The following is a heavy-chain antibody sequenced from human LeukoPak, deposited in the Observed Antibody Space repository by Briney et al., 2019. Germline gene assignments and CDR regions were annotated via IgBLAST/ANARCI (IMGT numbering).Heavy chain of an antibody. V-gene: IGHV3-7*01. CDR1: GFTFSTYW. Sequence: GGSLRLSCAASGFTFSTYWMGWVRQAPGKGLEWVAKIKPDGSEKDHVDSVKGRFTISRDNARNSLYLQLNSLRAEDTAVYYCARSRFYFDYWGQGTLVTVSS. CDR2: IKPDGSEK. J-gene: IGHJ4*02. CDR3: ARSRFYFDY.